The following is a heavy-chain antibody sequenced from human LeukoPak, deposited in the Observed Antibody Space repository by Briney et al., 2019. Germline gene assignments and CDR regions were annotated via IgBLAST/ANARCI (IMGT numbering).Heavy chain of an antibody. CDR1: GGSISSSSYY. D-gene: IGHD6-19*01. J-gene: IGHJ5*02. CDR2: IYYSGST. Sequence: SETLSLTCTVSGGSISSSSYYWGWIRQPPGKGLEWIGSIYYSGSTYYNPSLKSRVTISVDTSKNQFSLKLNSVTAADTAIYHCARVYSSGWYQWFDPWGQGILVTVSS. CDR3: ARVYSSGWYQWFDP. V-gene: IGHV4-39*07.